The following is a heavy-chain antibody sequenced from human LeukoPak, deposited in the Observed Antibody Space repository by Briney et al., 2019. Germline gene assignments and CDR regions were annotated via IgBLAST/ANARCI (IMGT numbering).Heavy chain of an antibody. D-gene: IGHD3-22*01. V-gene: IGHV3-23*01. CDR3: AKVGSSGWFDP. J-gene: IGHJ5*02. Sequence: GGSLRLSCAASGFTFSNYAMSWVRQAPGKGLEWVSGISSSGGSTYYADSVKGRFTISRDNSKNTLYLQMKSPRAEDTAVYYCAKVGSSGWFDPWGQGTLVTVSS. CDR1: GFTFSNYA. CDR2: ISSSGGST.